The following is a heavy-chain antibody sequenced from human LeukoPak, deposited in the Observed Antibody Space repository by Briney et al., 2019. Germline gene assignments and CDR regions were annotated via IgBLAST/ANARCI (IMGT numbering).Heavy chain of an antibody. CDR3: ARRRGIETGTTGWSVSAFDI. J-gene: IGHJ3*02. CDR2: ISSSSSYI. D-gene: IGHD1-7*01. CDR1: GFTFSSYS. V-gene: IGHV3-21*01. Sequence: GGSLRLSCAASGFTFSSYSMNWVRQAPGKGLAWVSSISSSSSYIYYADSVRGRFTISRDNAKNSLYLQMNSLRAEDTAVYYCARRRGIETGTTGWSVSAFDIWGQGTMVTVSS.